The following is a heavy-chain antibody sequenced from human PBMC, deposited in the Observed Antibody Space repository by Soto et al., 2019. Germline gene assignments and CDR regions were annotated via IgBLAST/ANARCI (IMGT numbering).Heavy chain of an antibody. CDR1: GSSFPKYP. CDR2: ISHDGVTK. V-gene: IGHV3-30-3*01. CDR3: VRGGYSSSWERLDP. Sequence: GGSLRLSCAASGSSFPKYPMHWVRKTPDKGLEWLAVISHDGVTKNSADSVKGRFSVSRDNSRNRLYLEMNSLRTEDTAMYYCVRGGYSSSWERLDPWGQGTLVTVSS. J-gene: IGHJ5*02. D-gene: IGHD5-18*01.